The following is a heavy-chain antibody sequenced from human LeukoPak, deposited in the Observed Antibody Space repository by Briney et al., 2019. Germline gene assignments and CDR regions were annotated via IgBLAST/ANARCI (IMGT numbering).Heavy chain of an antibody. D-gene: IGHD6-19*01. J-gene: IGHJ5*02. V-gene: IGHV1-69*04. Sequence: SVKVSCKASGGTFSSYAISWVRQAPGQGLEWMGRIIPIPGIANYAQKFQGRVTITADKSTSTAYMELSSLRSEDTAVYYCASVLSGIAVAGSFDPWGQGTLVTVSS. CDR3: ASVLSGIAVAGSFDP. CDR1: GGTFSSYA. CDR2: IIPIPGIA.